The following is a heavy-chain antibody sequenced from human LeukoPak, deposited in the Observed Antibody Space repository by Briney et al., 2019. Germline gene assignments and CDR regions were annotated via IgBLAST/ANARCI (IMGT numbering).Heavy chain of an antibody. Sequence: PSETLSLTCAAYGGSFNNYYWSWIRQPPGKGLEWIGEINHRGSTNYNPSLKSRVTLSVDTSKNQFSLKLSSVTAADTAVYYCARHRSKWLQSSFDYWGQGTLVTVSS. D-gene: IGHD5-24*01. CDR1: GGSFNNYY. V-gene: IGHV4-34*01. CDR3: ARHRSKWLQSSFDY. CDR2: INHRGST. J-gene: IGHJ4*02.